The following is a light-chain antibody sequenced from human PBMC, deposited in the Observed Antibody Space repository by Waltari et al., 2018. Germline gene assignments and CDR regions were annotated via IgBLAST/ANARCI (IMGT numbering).Light chain of an antibody. CDR3: QKYVNLPAT. V-gene: IGKV3-20*01. CDR2: DAS. Sequence: EIMLTQSPGTLSLSPGERATLSCRASQSISRFLAWYPQKPGQAPRLLIYDASTRATGIPDRFSGSGSGTDFSLTISRLEPEDTAVYYCQKYVNLPATFGQGTKVEIK. CDR1: QSISRF. J-gene: IGKJ1*01.